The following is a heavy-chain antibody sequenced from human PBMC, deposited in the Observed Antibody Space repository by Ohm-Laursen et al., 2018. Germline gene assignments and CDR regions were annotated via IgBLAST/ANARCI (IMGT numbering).Heavy chain of an antibody. CDR2: ISVSGSST. CDR3: AKGRITMVRGVIIPYDY. Sequence: GSLRLSCSASGFTFSISGMTWVRQAPGKGLEWVSGISVSGSSTDYADSVKGRFTISRDNSKNTLYLQMNSLRAEDTAVYYCAKGRITMVRGVIIPYDYWGQGTLVTVSS. J-gene: IGHJ4*02. V-gene: IGHV3-23*01. CDR1: GFTFSISG. D-gene: IGHD3-10*01.